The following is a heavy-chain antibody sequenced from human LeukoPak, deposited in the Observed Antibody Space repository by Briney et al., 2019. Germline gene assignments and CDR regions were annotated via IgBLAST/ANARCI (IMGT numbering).Heavy chain of an antibody. Sequence: GGSLRLSCSASGFTFSTYAMSWVRQAPGKGLQWVSSLSVSGDTTFYADSVKSRFTISRDTSRNTLYLQMNSLRAEDTAVYYCAKDRGGAWNYFDSWGQGTLVTVSS. CDR3: AKDRGGAWNYFDS. CDR1: GFTFSTYA. J-gene: IGHJ4*02. D-gene: IGHD1-1*01. CDR2: LSVSGDTT. V-gene: IGHV3-23*01.